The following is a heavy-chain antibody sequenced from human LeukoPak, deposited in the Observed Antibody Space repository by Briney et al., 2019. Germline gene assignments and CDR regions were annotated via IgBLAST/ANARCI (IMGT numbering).Heavy chain of an antibody. J-gene: IGHJ4*02. Sequence: ASVKVSCKASGYTFTGYYMHWVRQAPGQGLEWMGWINPNSGGTNYAQKFQGRVTMTRDTSISTAYMELSSLRSEDTAVYYCAREMDSSGPIDYWGQGTLVTVSS. D-gene: IGHD3-22*01. CDR1: GYTFTGYY. V-gene: IGHV1-2*02. CDR2: INPNSGGT. CDR3: AREMDSSGPIDY.